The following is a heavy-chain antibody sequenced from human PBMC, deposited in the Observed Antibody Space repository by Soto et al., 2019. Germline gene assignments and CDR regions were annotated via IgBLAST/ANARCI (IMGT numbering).Heavy chain of an antibody. J-gene: IGHJ5*02. D-gene: IGHD2-21*01. CDR3: ARIESIARNWFDP. CDR2: IDPVDSYA. V-gene: IGHV5-10-1*01. Sequence: GESLKISCKGSGFSFTNYWISWVRQMPGKGLEWMGNIDPVDSYANYSPSFQGHVTFSVDTSISTAYLQWSSLKAPATAMYFCARIESIARNWFDPWGQGTLVTVSS. CDR1: GFSFTNYW.